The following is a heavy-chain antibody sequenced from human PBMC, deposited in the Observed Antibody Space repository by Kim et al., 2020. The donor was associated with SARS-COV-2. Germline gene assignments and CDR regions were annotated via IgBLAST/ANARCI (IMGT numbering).Heavy chain of an antibody. J-gene: IGHJ6*02. V-gene: IGHV3-72*01. D-gene: IGHD6-25*01. CDR2: TTNRDDSYK. CDR1: GFKFTDHY. Sequence: GGSLRLSCVASGFKFTDHYMDWVRQAPGEGLEWLSRTTNRDDSYKAYAPSVNGRFTVTRDDSRNSLQLQMNSLKTEDTAEYYCARDTAAAMDVWGRGIT. CDR3: ARDTAAAMDV.